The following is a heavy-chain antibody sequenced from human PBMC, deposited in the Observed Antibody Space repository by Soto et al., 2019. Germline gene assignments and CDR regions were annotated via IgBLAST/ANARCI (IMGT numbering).Heavy chain of an antibody. CDR2: IYYSGST. V-gene: IGHV4-31*03. CDR1: GGSISSGGYY. J-gene: IGHJ4*02. D-gene: IGHD6-6*01. Sequence: SETLSLTCTVSGGSISSGGYYWSWIRQHPGKGLEWIGYIYYSGSTYYNPSLKSRVTISVDTSKNQFSLKLSSVTAADTAVYYCARGLNHLAARDYMYYFDYWGQGTLVTVSS. CDR3: ARGLNHLAARDYMYYFDY.